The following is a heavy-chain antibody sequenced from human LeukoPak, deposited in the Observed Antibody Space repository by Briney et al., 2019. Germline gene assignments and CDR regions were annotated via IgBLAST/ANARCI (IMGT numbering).Heavy chain of an antibody. J-gene: IGHJ3*02. CDR3: VIVVVPAAANAFDI. CDR2: FDPEDGET. CDR1: GYTLTELS. V-gene: IGHV1-24*01. Sequence: ASVKVSCKVSGYTLTELSMHWVRQAPGKGLAWMGGFDPEDGETIYAQKFQGRVTMTEDTSTDTAYMELSSLRSEDTAVYYCVIVVVPAAANAFDIWGQGTMVTVSS. D-gene: IGHD2-2*01.